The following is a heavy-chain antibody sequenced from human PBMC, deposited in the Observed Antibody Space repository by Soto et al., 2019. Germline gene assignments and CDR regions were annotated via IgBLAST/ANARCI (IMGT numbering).Heavy chain of an antibody. J-gene: IGHJ4*02. CDR1: GFTFSTYT. D-gene: IGHD2-21*01. CDR3: ARGYIAMDY. V-gene: IGHV3-21*01. CDR2: ISSSSNYI. Sequence: EVQVVDSGGGLVKPGGSLRLSCAASGFTFSTYTMNWVRQAPGKGLEWVSSISSSSNYIYYADSLKGRFTISRDNAKNSLFLQMDSRRAEDTAVYYCARGYIAMDYWGQGTLVTVSS.